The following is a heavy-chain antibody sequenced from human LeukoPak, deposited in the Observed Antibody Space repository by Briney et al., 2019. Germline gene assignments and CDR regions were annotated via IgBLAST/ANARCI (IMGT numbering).Heavy chain of an antibody. Sequence: GGSLRLSCVASGFTFNTYGIHWVRQAPGKGVEWVAGISSDGNNKDYSDSVKGRFTISRDNSKNTLYLQMNSLRAEDTAVYYCAKAAYCTSTSCHFSGYAQRPLDSWGQGTLVTVSS. D-gene: IGHD2-2*01. CDR3: AKAAYCTSTSCHFSGYAQRPLDS. J-gene: IGHJ4*02. CDR1: GFTFNTYG. V-gene: IGHV3-30*18. CDR2: ISSDGNNK.